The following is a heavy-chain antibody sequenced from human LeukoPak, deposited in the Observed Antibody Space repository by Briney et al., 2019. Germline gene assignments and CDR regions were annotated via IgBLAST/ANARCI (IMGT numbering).Heavy chain of an antibody. D-gene: IGHD1-26*01. Sequence: GGSLRLSCVASGFIVSSNYMNWVRQAPGKGLEWVSVIYSGGSTYYADSAKGRFTISRDSSKNTLYLQMNSLRAEDTAVYYCARGAGRFDYWGQGTLVTVSS. CDR1: GFIVSSNY. CDR2: IYSGGST. V-gene: IGHV3-53*01. J-gene: IGHJ4*02. CDR3: ARGAGRFDY.